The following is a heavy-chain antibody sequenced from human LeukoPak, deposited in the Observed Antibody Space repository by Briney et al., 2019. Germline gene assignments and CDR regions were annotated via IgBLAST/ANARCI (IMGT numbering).Heavy chain of an antibody. Sequence: PGGSLRLSCAASGFTFSSYGMHWVRQAPGKGLEWVAVISYDGSNKYYTDSVKGRFTISRDDSKNTLYLQMNSLRAEVTAVYYCAKDPDRWAISFYFDYWGQGTLVTVSS. V-gene: IGHV3-30*18. D-gene: IGHD3-16*02. CDR2: ISYDGSNK. J-gene: IGHJ4*02. CDR3: AKDPDRWAISFYFDY. CDR1: GFTFSSYG.